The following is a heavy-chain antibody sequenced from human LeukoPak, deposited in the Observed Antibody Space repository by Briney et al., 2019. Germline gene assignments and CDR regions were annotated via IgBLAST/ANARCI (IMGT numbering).Heavy chain of an antibody. D-gene: IGHD3-9*01. CDR3: PRHRLTDGLMD. J-gene: IGHJ4*02. V-gene: IGHV4-39*01. CDR1: GDSISSSTYY. Sequence: PSETLSLTCNVSGDSISSSTYYWGWIRQPPGKGLEWIANIYRSGTTYYNPSLKSRATITVDTSKNQFSLKLTSATAADTAIYFCPRHRLTDGLMDWGQGTLVTVSS. CDR2: IYRSGTT.